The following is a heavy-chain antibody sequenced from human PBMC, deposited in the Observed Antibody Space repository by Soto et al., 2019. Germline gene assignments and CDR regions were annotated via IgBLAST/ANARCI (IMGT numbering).Heavy chain of an antibody. CDR3: ARDSVVVAAVYFQH. J-gene: IGHJ1*01. V-gene: IGHV3-21*01. Sequence: EVQLVESGGGLVKPGGSLRLSCAASGFTFSSYSMNWVRQAPGKGLEWVSSISSSSSYIYYADSVKGRFTSSRDNAKNSLYLQMNSLGAEDTAVYYCARDSVVVAAVYFQHWGQGTLVTVSS. CDR2: ISSSSSYI. CDR1: GFTFSSYS. D-gene: IGHD2-15*01.